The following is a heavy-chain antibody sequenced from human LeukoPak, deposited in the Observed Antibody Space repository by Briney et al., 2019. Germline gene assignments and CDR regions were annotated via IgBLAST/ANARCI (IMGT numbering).Heavy chain of an antibody. CDR2: ISDSGGVI. D-gene: IGHD3-22*01. CDR3: AKRGVVIRVILVGFHKEAYYFDS. V-gene: IGHV3-48*03. J-gene: IGHJ4*02. CDR1: GFNVNSFE. Sequence: PGGSLRLSCAASGFNVNSFEMTWVRQAPGLGLEFLSYISDSGGVIKYADSVKGRFTISRDNPKNTLYLQMNSLRAEDTAVYFCAKRGVVIRVILVGFHKEAYYFDSWGQGALVTVSS.